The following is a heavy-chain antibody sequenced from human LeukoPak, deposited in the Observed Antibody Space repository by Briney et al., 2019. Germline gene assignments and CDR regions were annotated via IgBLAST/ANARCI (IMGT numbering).Heavy chain of an antibody. D-gene: IGHD3-3*01. V-gene: IGHV5-51*01. CDR2: IYPGDSDT. J-gene: IGHJ4*02. CDR3: ARHLRLEYYDFWSGYYGPFDY. CDR1: GYSFTSYW. Sequence: GESLKISCKGSGYSFTSYWIGWVRQMPGKGLEWMGIIYPGDSDTRYSPSFQGQVTISADKSISTAYLQWSSLKASDTAMYHCARHLRLEYYDFWSGYYGPFDYWGQGTLVTVSS.